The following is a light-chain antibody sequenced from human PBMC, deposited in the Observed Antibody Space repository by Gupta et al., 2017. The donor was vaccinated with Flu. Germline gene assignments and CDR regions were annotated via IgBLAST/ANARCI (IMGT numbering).Light chain of an antibody. CDR3: QQYGSSPYT. J-gene: IGKJ2*01. V-gene: IGKV3-20*01. CDR1: QSVSSSY. CDR2: GAS. Sequence: DTLSLSPGERATLSYRASQSVSSSYLAWYQQKPGQAPRLLIYGASSRATGIPDRFSGSGSGTDFTLTISRLEPEDFAVYYCQQYGSSPYTFGQGTKLEIK.